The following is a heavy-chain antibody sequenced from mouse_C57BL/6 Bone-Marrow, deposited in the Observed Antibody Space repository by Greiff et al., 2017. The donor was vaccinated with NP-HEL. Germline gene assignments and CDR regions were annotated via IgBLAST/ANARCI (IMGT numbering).Heavy chain of an antibody. J-gene: IGHJ3*01. CDR2: IYPGDGDT. Sequence: VQLQQSGPELVKPGASVKISCKASGYAFSSSWMNWVKQRPGKGLEWIGRIYPGDGDTNYNGKFKGKATLTADKSSSTAYMQLSSLTSEDSAVYFCARLDCYDYDGAWFAYWGQGTLVTVSA. V-gene: IGHV1-82*01. CDR3: ARLDCYDYDGAWFAY. D-gene: IGHD2-4*01. CDR1: GYAFSSSW.